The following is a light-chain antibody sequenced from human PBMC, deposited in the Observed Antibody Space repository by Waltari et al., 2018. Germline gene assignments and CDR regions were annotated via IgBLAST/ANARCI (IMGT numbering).Light chain of an antibody. Sequence: EMVLTQSPGTLSLSPGERATLSCRASQSVSDNYLAWYQQKPGQAPRLLIYDASSRATGIPDRFSGSGSGTDFSLSIRRLEPEDSAVYYCQQYGRSTWTFGQGTRVEI. J-gene: IGKJ1*01. CDR2: DAS. CDR1: QSVSDNY. CDR3: QQYGRSTWT. V-gene: IGKV3-20*01.